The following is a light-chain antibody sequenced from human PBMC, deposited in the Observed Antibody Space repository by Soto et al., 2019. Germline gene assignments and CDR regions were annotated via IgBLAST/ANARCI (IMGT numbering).Light chain of an antibody. CDR2: DVS. Sequence: QSALTQPASVSGSPGQSITISCTGTSSDVGAYNYVSWYQQHPGKVPKLMIYDVSDRPSGVSNRFSGSKSGNTASLTISGLQAEDEAGYYCGSFTRGNPDVFGTGTKLTVL. CDR1: SSDVGAYNY. CDR3: GSFTRGNPDV. V-gene: IGLV2-14*03. J-gene: IGLJ1*01.